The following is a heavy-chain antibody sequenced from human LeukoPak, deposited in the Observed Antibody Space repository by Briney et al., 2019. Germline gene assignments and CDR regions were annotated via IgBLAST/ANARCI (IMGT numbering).Heavy chain of an antibody. CDR1: GFTFSSYS. CDR3: VRDYKWAFDM. D-gene: IGHD1-1*01. CDR2: INSDFRTI. Sequence: GGSLRLSCAASGFTFSSYSMNWVRQAPGKGLEWISYINSDFRTIFYADSVQGRFTISRDNAENSLYLQMSSLRAEDTAVYYCVRDYKWAFDMWGQGTMVTVSS. J-gene: IGHJ3*02. V-gene: IGHV3-48*01.